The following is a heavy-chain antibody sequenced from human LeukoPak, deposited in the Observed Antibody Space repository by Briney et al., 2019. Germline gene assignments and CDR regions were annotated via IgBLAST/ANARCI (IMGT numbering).Heavy chain of an antibody. V-gene: IGHV4-4*02. CDR1: GGSISSSNW. CDR3: ANRRDYGDFDSFDI. Sequence: SGTLSLTCAVSGGSISSSNWWSWVRQPPGKGLEWIGETYHSGSTNYNPSLKSRVTISVDKSKNQFSLKLSSVTAADTAVYYFANRRDYGDFDSFDIWGQGTMVTVSS. J-gene: IGHJ3*02. CDR2: TYHSGST. D-gene: IGHD4-17*01.